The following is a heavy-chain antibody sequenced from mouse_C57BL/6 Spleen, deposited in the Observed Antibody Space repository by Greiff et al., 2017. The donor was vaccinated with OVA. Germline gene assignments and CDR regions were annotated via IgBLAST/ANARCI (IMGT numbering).Heavy chain of an antibody. D-gene: IGHD2-3*01. CDR2: ISSGSSTI. V-gene: IGHV5-17*01. CDR1: GFTFSDYG. J-gene: IGHJ1*03. Sequence: EVQLKESGGGLVKPGGSLKLSCAASGFTFSDYGMHWVRQAPEKGLEWVAYISSGSSTIYYADTVKGRFTISRDNAKNTLFLQMTSLRSEDTAMSYCATTGDGCYWYFDVWGTGTTVTVSS. CDR3: ATTGDGCYWYFDV.